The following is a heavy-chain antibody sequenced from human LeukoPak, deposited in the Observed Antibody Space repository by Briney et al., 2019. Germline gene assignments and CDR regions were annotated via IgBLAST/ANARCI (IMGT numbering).Heavy chain of an antibody. CDR2: IKRDGSQK. D-gene: IGHD3-9*01. V-gene: IGHV3-7*01. J-gene: IGHJ4*02. CDR1: GFIFNNSG. Sequence: GGSLRLSCAASGFIFNNSGMGWVRQAPGKGLEWVANIKRDGSQKFYVDSVKGRFTISRDNAKNSLYLQMNSLRAEDTAVYYCARDWSGYDILTGYYPNYFDYWGQGTLVTVSS. CDR3: ARDWSGYDILTGYYPNYFDY.